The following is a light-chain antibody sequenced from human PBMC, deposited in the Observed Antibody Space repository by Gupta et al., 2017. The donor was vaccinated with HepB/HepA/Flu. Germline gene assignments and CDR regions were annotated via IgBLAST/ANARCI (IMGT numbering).Light chain of an antibody. CDR3: QQRSNWHRRT. J-gene: IGKJ1*01. CDR2: DAS. Sequence: EIVLTQSPATLSLSPGERATLSCRASQSVSSYLAWYQQKPGQAPRLLIYDASNRDTGIPARFSGSGSGTDFTLTISSREPEDFSVYYCQQRSNWHRRTFGQGTKVEIK. CDR1: QSVSSY. V-gene: IGKV3-11*01.